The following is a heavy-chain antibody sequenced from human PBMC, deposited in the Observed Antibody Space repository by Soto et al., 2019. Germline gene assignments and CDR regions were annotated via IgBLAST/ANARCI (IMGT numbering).Heavy chain of an antibody. J-gene: IGHJ4*02. Sequence: VGSLRLSGTASGFTFTYYAFSRVRQAPGKGLEWVSAISANGQGIYYADSVRGRFTISRDNSKNTVFLHMDSLRAEDTAVYYCAKDRDYPRDQFHYWGQGTLVTVSS. CDR1: GFTFTYYA. D-gene: IGHD2-2*01. CDR2: ISANGQGI. CDR3: AKDRDYPRDQFHY. V-gene: IGHV3-23*01.